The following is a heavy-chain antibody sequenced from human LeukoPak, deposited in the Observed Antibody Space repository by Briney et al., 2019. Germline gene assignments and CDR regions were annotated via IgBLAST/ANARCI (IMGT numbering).Heavy chain of an antibody. CDR3: AREGDSSSWSGNWFDP. Sequence: PSETLSLTCAVSGYSISSGYYWGWIRQPPGKGLEWIGRIYTSGSTNYNPSLKSRVTMSVDTSKNQFSLKLSSVTAADTAVYYCAREGDSSSWSGNWFDPWGQGTLVTVSS. D-gene: IGHD6-13*01. CDR2: IYTSGST. CDR1: GYSISSGYY. V-gene: IGHV4-38-2*02. J-gene: IGHJ5*02.